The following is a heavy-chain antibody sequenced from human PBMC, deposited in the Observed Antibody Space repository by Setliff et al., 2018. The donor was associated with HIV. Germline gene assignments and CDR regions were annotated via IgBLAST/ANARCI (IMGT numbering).Heavy chain of an antibody. J-gene: IGHJ4*02. CDR3: ASQGYSFGAY. V-gene: IGHV3-48*04. CDR2: ISSSGRTT. D-gene: IGHD5-18*01. Sequence: QTGGSLRLSCVASEFTFSNYAMTWVRQAPGKGLEWVSYISSSGRTTNYADSVKGRFTISRDNVKNSVYLQMNSLRAEDTAVYYCASQGYSFGAYWGQGTLVTVSS. CDR1: EFTFSNYA.